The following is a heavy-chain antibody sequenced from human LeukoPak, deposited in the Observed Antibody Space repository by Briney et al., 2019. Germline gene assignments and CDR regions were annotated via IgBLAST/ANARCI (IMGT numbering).Heavy chain of an antibody. Sequence: GGSLRLSCAASGFTVSSNYMSWVRQAPGKGLEWVSVIYSGGSTYYADSVKGRFTISRDNSKNTLYLQMNSLRAEDTAVYYCAREQTYYYGSGRTAFDIWGQGTMVTVSS. V-gene: IGHV3-66*01. CDR1: GFTVSSNY. J-gene: IGHJ3*02. D-gene: IGHD3-10*01. CDR3: AREQTYYYGSGRTAFDI. CDR2: IYSGGST.